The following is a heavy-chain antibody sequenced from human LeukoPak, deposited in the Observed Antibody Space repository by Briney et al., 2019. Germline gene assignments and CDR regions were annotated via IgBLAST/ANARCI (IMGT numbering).Heavy chain of an antibody. CDR1: GYTFTDYY. D-gene: IGHD3-16*01. J-gene: IGHJ6*03. V-gene: IGHV1-2*02. CDR3: ARGGLPIYYYYMDV. Sequence: ASVKVSCKASGYTFTDYYIHWVRQAPGQGLEWMGWINPNTGGTNYAQKFQGRVTMTRDTSISTAYLELSRLTSDDTAVYYCARGGLPIYYYYMDVWGKGTTVTISS. CDR2: INPNTGGT.